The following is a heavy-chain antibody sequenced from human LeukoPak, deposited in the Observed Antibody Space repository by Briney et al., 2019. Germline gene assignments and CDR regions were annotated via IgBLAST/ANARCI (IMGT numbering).Heavy chain of an antibody. D-gene: IGHD2-15*01. CDR1: GGSFSGYY. CDR2: INHIGIT. J-gene: IGHJ5*02. CDR3: ARWWGFDP. V-gene: IGHV4-34*01. Sequence: SETLSLTCAVHGGSFSGYYWTWIRQPPGKGLEWIGEINHIGITNYNPSLKSRVTISVDTSKNQFSLKLSSVTAADTAVYFCARWWGFDPWGQGTLVTVSS.